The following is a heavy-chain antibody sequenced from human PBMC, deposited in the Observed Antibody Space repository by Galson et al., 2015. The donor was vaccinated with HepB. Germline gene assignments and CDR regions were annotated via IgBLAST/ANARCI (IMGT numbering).Heavy chain of an antibody. CDR1: GFTFSSYS. D-gene: IGHD6-19*01. J-gene: IGHJ4*02. CDR3: ARNPEQWLVLGGSDY. CDR2: ISSSSSTI. V-gene: IGHV3-48*02. Sequence: SLRLSCAASGFTFSSYSMNWVRQAPGKGLEWVSYISSSSSTIYYADSVKGRFTISRDNAKNSLYLQMNSLRDEDTAVYYCARNPEQWLVLGGSDYWGQGTLVTVSS.